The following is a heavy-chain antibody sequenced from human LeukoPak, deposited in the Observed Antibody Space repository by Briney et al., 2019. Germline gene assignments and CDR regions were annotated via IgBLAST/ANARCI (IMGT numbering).Heavy chain of an antibody. D-gene: IGHD3-10*01. V-gene: IGHV4-59*05. CDR3: ARNIPYYGSGSHFDY. CDR2: IYYSGST. CDR1: GGSIRSYF. J-gene: IGHJ4*02. Sequence: SETLSLTCTVSGGSIRSYFWSWIRQPPGKGLEWIGSIYYSGSTYYNPSLKSRLTISVDTSENQFSLRLSYVTAEDTAVYYCARNIPYYGSGSHFDYWGQGTLVTVSS.